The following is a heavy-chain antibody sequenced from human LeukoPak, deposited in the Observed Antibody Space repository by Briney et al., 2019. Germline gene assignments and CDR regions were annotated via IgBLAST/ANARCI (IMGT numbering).Heavy chain of an antibody. Sequence: GGAPRLSCSASGFTFCNFSLSWGRPAPGEGVGWVSAISGSGDNTYYADSVKGRFTISRDNSKNTLYLQMNSLRAEDTAVYYCATDRPHPRNEPTNFDYWGQGTLVTVSS. D-gene: IGHD1-1*01. CDR3: ATDRPHPRNEPTNFDY. CDR2: ISGSGDNT. J-gene: IGHJ4*02. CDR1: GFTFCNFS. V-gene: IGHV3-23*01.